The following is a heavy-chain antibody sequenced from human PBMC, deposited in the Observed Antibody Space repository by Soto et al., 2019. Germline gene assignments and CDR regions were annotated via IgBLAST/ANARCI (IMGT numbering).Heavy chain of an antibody. V-gene: IGHV1-8*01. CDR2: MNPNSGNT. CDR3: ADGGYYSGGSCYQFLNY. D-gene: IGHD2-15*01. CDR1: GYTFTSYD. J-gene: IGHJ4*02. Sequence: VPLVQSGAEVKKPGASVKVSCKASGYTFTSYDINWVRQATGQGLEWMGWMNPNSGNTGYAQKLQGRVTMTRNTSISTAYMELSSLRSEDTAVYYCADGGYYSGGSCYQFLNYCGPGTLVTVSS.